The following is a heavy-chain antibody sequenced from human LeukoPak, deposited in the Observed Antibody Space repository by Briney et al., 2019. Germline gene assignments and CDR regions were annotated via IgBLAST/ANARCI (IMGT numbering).Heavy chain of an antibody. CDR3: AKSIVGATGDAFDI. J-gene: IGHJ3*02. CDR2: ISVDGSNK. Sequence: PGRSLRLSCAASGFTFSNYGMHWVRQAPGKGLEWVAVISVDGSNKYYADSVKGRFTISRDNSKNTLYLQMNSLRAEDTAVYYCAKSIVGATGDAFDIWGQGTMVTVSS. V-gene: IGHV3-30*18. CDR1: GFTFSNYG. D-gene: IGHD1-26*01.